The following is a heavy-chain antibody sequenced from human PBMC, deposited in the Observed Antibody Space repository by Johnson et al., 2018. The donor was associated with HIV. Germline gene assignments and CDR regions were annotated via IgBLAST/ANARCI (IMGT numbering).Heavy chain of an antibody. D-gene: IGHD2-21*02. CDR3: ARGLAYCGGDCSNAFDI. CDR2: ISYDGSNK. Sequence: QVQLVESGGGLVKPGGSLRLSCAASGFTFSSYWMHWVRQAPGKGLVWVAVISYDGSNKYYADSVKGRFTISRDNSKNTLYLQMNSLSAEDTAVYYCARGLAYCGGDCSNAFDIWGQGTMVTVSS. V-gene: IGHV3-30*03. J-gene: IGHJ3*02. CDR1: GFTFSSYW.